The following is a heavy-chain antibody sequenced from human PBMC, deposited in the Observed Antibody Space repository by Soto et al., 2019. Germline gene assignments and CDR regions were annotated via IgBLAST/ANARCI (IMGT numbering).Heavy chain of an antibody. CDR1: GYTFTNYG. CDR3: ARDVGWCLDY. Sequence: QVQLVQSGAEVKKPGASVKVSCKASGYTFTNYGISWVRQAPGQGLEWMGWISTSKGNTNYAQKFQDRVTMTTDTSTSTAYMELRSVRSDDTAVYYCARDVGWCLDYWGQGTLVTVSS. J-gene: IGHJ4*02. CDR2: ISTSKGNT. V-gene: IGHV1-18*01. D-gene: IGHD6-19*01.